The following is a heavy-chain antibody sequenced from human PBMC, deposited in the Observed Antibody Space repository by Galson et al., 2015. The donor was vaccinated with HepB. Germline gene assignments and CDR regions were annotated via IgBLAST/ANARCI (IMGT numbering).Heavy chain of an antibody. Sequence: SVKVSCKASGYTFTGYYMHWVRQAPGQGLEWMGWINPYSGGTNYAQKFQGWVTMTMDTSISTAYMELSRLRSDNTAVYYCAREVVGDTADECFFDYWGQGTLVTVSS. CDR1: GYTFTGYY. J-gene: IGHJ4*02. V-gene: IGHV1-2*04. CDR3: AREVVGDTADECFFDY. CDR2: INPYSGGT. D-gene: IGHD1-26*01.